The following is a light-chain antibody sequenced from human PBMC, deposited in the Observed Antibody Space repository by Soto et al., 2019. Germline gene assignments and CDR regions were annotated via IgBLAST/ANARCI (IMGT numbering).Light chain of an antibody. Sequence: EFVLTQSPGTLSLSPGERATLSCRASQTVRNNYLAWYQQKPGQAPRLLIYDASSRATGIPDRFSGGGSGTDFTLTISRLEPEDFAVYYCQQYNSWPLTFGGGTKVDI. CDR3: QQYNSWPLT. V-gene: IGKV3-20*01. CDR2: DAS. CDR1: QTVRNNY. J-gene: IGKJ4*01.